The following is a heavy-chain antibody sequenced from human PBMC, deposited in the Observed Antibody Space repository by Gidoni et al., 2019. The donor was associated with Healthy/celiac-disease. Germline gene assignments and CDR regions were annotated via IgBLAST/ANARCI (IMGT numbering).Heavy chain of an antibody. Sequence: EVQLVESGGGLIQPGGSLRLSCAASGFTVSSNYMSWVRQAPGKGLEWVSVIYSGGSTYYADSVKGRFTISRDNSKNTLYLQMNSLRAEDTAVYYCARVKACGGDCYFDAFDIWGQGTMVTVSS. D-gene: IGHD2-21*02. CDR1: GFTVSSNY. CDR3: ARVKACGGDCYFDAFDI. V-gene: IGHV3-53*01. CDR2: IYSGGST. J-gene: IGHJ3*02.